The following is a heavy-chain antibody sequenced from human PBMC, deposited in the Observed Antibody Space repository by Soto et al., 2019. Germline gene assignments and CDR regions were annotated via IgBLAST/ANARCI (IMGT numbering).Heavy chain of an antibody. CDR1: GGSISSSNW. V-gene: IGHV4-4*02. CDR2: IYHSGST. Sequence: PSETLSLTXAVSGGSISSSNWWSWVRQPPGKGLEWVGEIYHSGSTNYNPSLKSRVTISVDKSKNQFSLKLSSVTAADTAVYYCARALVVPAAHFDYWGQGTLVTVSS. J-gene: IGHJ4*02. D-gene: IGHD2-2*01. CDR3: ARALVVPAAHFDY.